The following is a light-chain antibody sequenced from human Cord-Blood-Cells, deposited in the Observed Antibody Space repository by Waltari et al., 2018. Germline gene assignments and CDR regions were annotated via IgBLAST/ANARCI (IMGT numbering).Light chain of an antibody. CDR2: GVS. CDR3: CSYAGSYTFYV. J-gene: IGLJ1*01. Sequence: QSALTQPRSVSGSPGQSVTISCTGTSSDVGGYNYVSWYQQHPAKAPKLKIYGVSKRPSWAPVRFSGSKSGNTASLTISGLQTEDEADYYCCSYAGSYTFYVFGTGTKVTVL. V-gene: IGLV2-11*01. CDR1: SSDVGGYNY.